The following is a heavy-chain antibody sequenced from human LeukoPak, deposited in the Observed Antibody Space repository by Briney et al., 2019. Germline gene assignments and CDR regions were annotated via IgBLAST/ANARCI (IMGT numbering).Heavy chain of an antibody. CDR1: GYTFTSYG. Sequence: ASVKVSCKASGYTFTSYGISWVRQAPGQGLEWMGWISAYNGNTNYAQKLQGRVTMTTDTSTSTAYIELRSLRSDDTAVYYCARDRLDLTGYYNGLDRFDPWGQGTLVTVSS. D-gene: IGHD3-9*01. CDR3: ARDRLDLTGYYNGLDRFDP. J-gene: IGHJ5*02. CDR2: ISAYNGNT. V-gene: IGHV1-18*01.